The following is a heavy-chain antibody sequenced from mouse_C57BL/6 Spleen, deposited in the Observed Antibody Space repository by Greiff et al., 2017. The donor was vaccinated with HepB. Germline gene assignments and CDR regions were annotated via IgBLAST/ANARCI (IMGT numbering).Heavy chain of an antibody. Sequence: EVKLMESGGGLVKPGGSLKLPCAASGFTFSDYGMHWVRQAPEKGLEWVAYISSGSSTIYYADTVKGRFTISRDNAKNTLFLQMTSLRSEDTAMYYCARWGLRRYAMDYWGQGTSVTVSS. D-gene: IGHD2-4*01. J-gene: IGHJ4*01. CDR1: GFTFSDYG. CDR3: ARWGLRRYAMDY. V-gene: IGHV5-17*01. CDR2: ISSGSSTI.